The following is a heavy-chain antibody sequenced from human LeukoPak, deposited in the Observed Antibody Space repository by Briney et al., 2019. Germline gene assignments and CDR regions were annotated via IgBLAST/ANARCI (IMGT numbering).Heavy chain of an antibody. V-gene: IGHV4-59*01. D-gene: IGHD3-10*01. J-gene: IGHJ3*02. CDR3: ARAPGGYGSGSRGAFDI. CDR1: GGSIRSYY. Sequence: PSETLSLTCSVSGGSIRSYYWSWIRQPPGKGLEWIGYIYYSGSTNYNPSLNSRVTISVDTSKNQFSLRLSYVTAEDTAVYYCARAPGGYGSGSRGAFDIWGQGTMVTVSS. CDR2: IYYSGST.